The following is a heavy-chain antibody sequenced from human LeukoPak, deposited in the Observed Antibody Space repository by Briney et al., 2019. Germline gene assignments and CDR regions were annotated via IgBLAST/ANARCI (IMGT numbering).Heavy chain of an antibody. CDR1: GFTFSTYS. Sequence: GGSLRLSCAGSGFTFSTYSMNWVRLAPGKGLEWVSYISPTSGTIYYTDSVKGRFTISRDNAKNSLYLQMNSLTVEDTAVYYCARGSSSGWYYSHMDVWGKGTTVIVSS. CDR3: ARGSSSGWYYSHMDV. D-gene: IGHD6-19*01. V-gene: IGHV3-48*01. CDR2: ISPTSGTI. J-gene: IGHJ6*03.